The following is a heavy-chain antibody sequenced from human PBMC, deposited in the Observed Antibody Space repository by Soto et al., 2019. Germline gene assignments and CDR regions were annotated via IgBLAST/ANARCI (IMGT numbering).Heavy chain of an antibody. V-gene: IGHV3-53*02. D-gene: IGHD3-3*01. Sequence: EVQLVETGGGLIQPGGSLRLSCAASGFTVSSNYMSWVRQAPGKGLEWVSVIYSGGSTYYADSVKGRFTISRDNSKNTLYRQMNSLRAEDTAVYYCARGTLRFLEWLSDPYYYGMDVWGQGTTVTVSS. CDR3: ARGTLRFLEWLSDPYYYGMDV. CDR1: GFTVSSNY. CDR2: IYSGGST. J-gene: IGHJ6*02.